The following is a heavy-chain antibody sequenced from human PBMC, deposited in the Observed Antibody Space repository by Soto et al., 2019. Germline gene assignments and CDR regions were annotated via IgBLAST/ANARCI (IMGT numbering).Heavy chain of an antibody. J-gene: IGHJ4*02. CDR2: IYYSGSP. CDR3: ATYDSGGRYYFDY. CDR1: GGSISSGGYY. Sequence: PSETLSLTCTVSGGSISSGGYYWSWIRQHPGKGLEWIGYIYYSGSPYYNPSLKSRVTISVDTSKNQFSLNLSSVTAADTAVYYCATYDSGGRYYFDYWGQGTLVTVSS. D-gene: IGHD3-22*01. V-gene: IGHV4-31*03.